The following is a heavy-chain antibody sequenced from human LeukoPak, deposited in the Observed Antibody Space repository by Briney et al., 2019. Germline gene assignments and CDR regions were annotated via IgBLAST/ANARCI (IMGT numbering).Heavy chain of an antibody. D-gene: IGHD3-22*01. CDR1: GFTLRSYS. J-gene: IGHJ3*02. CDR3: ARVGYYYDSSTYSDGFDM. V-gene: IGHV3-21*01. Sequence: GGSLRLSCAASGFTLRSYSMNWVRQAPGKGLEWVSSISSSSTYIYYADSVKGRFTISRDNAKNSLYLQVNSLRAEDTAVYYCARVGYYYDSSTYSDGFDMWGQGTMVTVSS. CDR2: ISSSSTYI.